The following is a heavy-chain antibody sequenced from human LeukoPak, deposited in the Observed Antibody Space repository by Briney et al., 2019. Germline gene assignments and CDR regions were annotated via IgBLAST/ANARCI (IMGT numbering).Heavy chain of an antibody. CDR2: INHSGST. D-gene: IGHD6-13*01. V-gene: IGHV4-34*01. CDR1: GGSFSGYY. J-gene: IGHJ6*03. CDR3: ARLDSSSWPNYYYMDV. Sequence: SETLSLTCAVYGGSFSGYYWSWIRQPPGKGLEWIGEINHSGSTNYNPSLKSRVTISVDTSKNQFSLKLSSVTAADTAVYYCARLDSSSWPNYYYMDVWGKGTTVTVSS.